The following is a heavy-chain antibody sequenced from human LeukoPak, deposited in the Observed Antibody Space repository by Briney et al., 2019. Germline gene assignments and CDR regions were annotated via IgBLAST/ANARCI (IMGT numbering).Heavy chain of an antibody. D-gene: IGHD3-10*01. CDR1: GLTFGNRA. V-gene: IGHV3-23*01. J-gene: IGHJ4*02. Sequence: GGSLRLSCVVSGLTFGNRAMSWVRQAPGKGLEWISAISIGGERTYYADSVKGRFSISRDNSKNTLYLQMNGLRAGDTAIYYCANEIRPNDYWGQGTLVTVSS. CDR3: ANEIRPNDY. CDR2: ISIGGERT.